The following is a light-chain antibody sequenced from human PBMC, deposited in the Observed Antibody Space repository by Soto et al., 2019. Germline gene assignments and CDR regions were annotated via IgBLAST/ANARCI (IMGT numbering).Light chain of an antibody. CDR3: CSYAGSYTGV. V-gene: IGLV2-11*01. Sequence: QSVLTQPRSVSGSPGQSVTISCTGTSSGVGGYNYVSWYQQHPGKAPKLMIYDVSKRPSGVPDRFSGSKSGNTASLTISGLQADDEADYFCCSYAGSYTGVFGTGTKLTVL. CDR1: SSGVGGYNY. CDR2: DVS. J-gene: IGLJ1*01.